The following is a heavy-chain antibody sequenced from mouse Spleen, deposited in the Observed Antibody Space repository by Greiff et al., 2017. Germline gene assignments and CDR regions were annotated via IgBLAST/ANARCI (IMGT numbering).Heavy chain of an antibody. J-gene: IGHJ2*01. CDR2: ISSGGSYT. CDR1: GFTFSSYG. CDR3: ARPIYYGNYDYFDY. Sequence: EVKLVESGGDLVKPGGSLKLSCAASGFTFSSYGMSWVRQTPDKRLEWVATISSGGSYTYYPDSVKGRFTISRDNAKNTLYLQMSSLKSEDTAMYYCARPIYYGNYDYFDYWGQGTTLTVSS. V-gene: IGHV5-6*01. D-gene: IGHD2-1*01.